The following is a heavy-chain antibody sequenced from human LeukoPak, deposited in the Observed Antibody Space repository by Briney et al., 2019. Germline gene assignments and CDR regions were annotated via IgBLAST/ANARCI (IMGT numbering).Heavy chain of an antibody. J-gene: IGHJ4*02. CDR2: INPSGGST. Sequence: ASVTVSCKASGYTFTSYYMHWVRQAPGQGLEWMGIINPSGGSTSYAQKFQGRVTMTRDTSTSTVYMELSSLRSEDTAVYYCARDPPIAAAGTSFDYWGQGTLVTVSS. CDR1: GYTFTSYY. V-gene: IGHV1-46*01. CDR3: ARDPPIAAAGTSFDY. D-gene: IGHD6-13*01.